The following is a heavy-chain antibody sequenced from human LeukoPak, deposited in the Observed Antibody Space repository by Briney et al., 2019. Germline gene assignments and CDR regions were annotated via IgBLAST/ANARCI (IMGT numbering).Heavy chain of an antibody. CDR2: INPDSGFT. Sequence: ASVKVSCKDSGYTFTDDYMHWVRQAPGQGLEFMGWINPDSGFTNYAQKFQGRVTMTRDTTISTAYLEVRRLRSDDTAVYYCAPTPEAYTSNWNVWGQGTLVTVSS. D-gene: IGHD1-1*01. J-gene: IGHJ4*02. CDR3: APTPEAYTSNWNV. CDR1: GYTFTDDY. V-gene: IGHV1-2*02.